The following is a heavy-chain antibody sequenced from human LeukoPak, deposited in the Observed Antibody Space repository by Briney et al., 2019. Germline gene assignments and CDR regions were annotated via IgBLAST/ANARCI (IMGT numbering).Heavy chain of an antibody. CDR1: GYTFTSYD. D-gene: IGHD3-22*01. J-gene: IGHJ6*03. CDR2: MNPNSGNT. V-gene: IGHV1-8*01. CDR3: ARSSGYYSSLFYMHV. Sequence: ASVKVSRKASGYTFTSYDINWVRQATGQGLEWMGWMNPNSGNTGYAQKFQGRVTMTRNTSISTAYMELSSLRSEDTAVYYCARSSGYYSSLFYMHVWGKGTTVTVSS.